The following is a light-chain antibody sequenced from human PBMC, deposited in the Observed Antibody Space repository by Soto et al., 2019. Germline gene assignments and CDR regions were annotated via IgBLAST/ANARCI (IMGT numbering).Light chain of an antibody. V-gene: IGKV1-27*01. CDR3: QNYNSARGFT. CDR1: QGISNS. CDR2: AAS. J-gene: IGKJ3*01. Sequence: DIQMSQSPSSLSAFVGDRVTITCRANQGISNSLAWHQQKPGKVPKLLIYAASTLQSGVPSRFSGSGSGTDFTLSISSLQPEDVATYYCQNYNSARGFTFGPGTKVDIK.